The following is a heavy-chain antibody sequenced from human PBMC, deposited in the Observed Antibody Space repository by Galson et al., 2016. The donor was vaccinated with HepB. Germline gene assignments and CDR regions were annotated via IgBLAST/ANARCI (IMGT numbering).Heavy chain of an antibody. CDR2: ISFDGSNN. CDR3: ARDDDYVWGTYRYTRTVPQYYFDY. V-gene: IGHV3-30-3*01. J-gene: IGHJ4*02. CDR1: GFTFSSYA. Sequence: SLRLSCAASGFTFSSYAMHWVRQAPGKGLKWVAVISFDGSNNFYADSVKGRFTISRDNSKNTLYLQMNSLRAEDTAVYYCARDDDYVWGTYRYTRTVPQYYFDYWGQGTLVTVSS. D-gene: IGHD3-16*02.